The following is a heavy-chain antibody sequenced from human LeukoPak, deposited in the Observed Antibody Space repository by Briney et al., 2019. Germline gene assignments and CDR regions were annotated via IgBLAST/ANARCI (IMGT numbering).Heavy chain of an antibody. D-gene: IGHD4-11*01. CDR3: ARDDLGQTGNYERSFDY. CDR2: IIPIFATA. J-gene: IGHJ4*02. CDR1: GGTFSSYV. Sequence: PSVNLSCKASGGTFSSYVISCVRQAAGHALEGLGGIIPIFATASYAKKFQGRVTITTDESTSTAYMELSSLRSEDTAVYYCARDDLGQTGNYERSFDYWGQGTLVTVSS. V-gene: IGHV1-69*05.